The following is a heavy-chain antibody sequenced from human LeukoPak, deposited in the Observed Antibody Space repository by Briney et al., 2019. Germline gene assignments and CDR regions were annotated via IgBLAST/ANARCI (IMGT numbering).Heavy chain of an antibody. CDR1: GYIFTGYY. CDR3: ARMGRGWLHYYYGMDV. J-gene: IGHJ6*02. Sequence: ASVNVSCKASGYIFTGYYLHWVRQAPGQGLEWMGIINPSGGSTSHGQKFQGRVTMTKDTSTSTVYMELSRLRSEDTAVYYGARMGRGWLHYYYGMDVWGQGTTVTVSS. V-gene: IGHV1-46*01. CDR2: INPSGGST. D-gene: IGHD3-10*01.